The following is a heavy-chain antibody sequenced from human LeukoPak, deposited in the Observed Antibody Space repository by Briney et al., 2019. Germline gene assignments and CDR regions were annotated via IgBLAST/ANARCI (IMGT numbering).Heavy chain of an antibody. J-gene: IGHJ4*02. CDR2: IWYDGSNK. CDR3: ARGPDCSGGGCYFDGDGYYFDY. Sequence: PGRSLRLSCAASGXTFSSYGMHWVRQAPGKGLESVVVIWYDGSNKYYADSVKGRFTISRDNSKNTLYLQMNSLRAEDMAVYYCARGPDCSGGGCYFDGDGYYFDYWGQETLVTVSS. CDR1: GXTFSSYG. D-gene: IGHD2-15*01. V-gene: IGHV3-33*01.